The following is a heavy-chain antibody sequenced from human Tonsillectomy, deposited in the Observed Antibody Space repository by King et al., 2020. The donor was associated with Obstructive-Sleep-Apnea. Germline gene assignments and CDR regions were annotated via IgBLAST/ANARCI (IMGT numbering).Heavy chain of an antibody. Sequence: QLVQSGAEVKKPGASVKVSCKASGYTFTSYGISWVRQAPGQGLEWMGWISAYNGNTNYTQKRQGRVTMTTDTSTRTAYMELRSLRSDDTAVYYGARGVEMATNLEYFDYWGQGTLVTVSS. CDR3: ARGVEMATNLEYFDY. CDR1: GYTFTSYG. J-gene: IGHJ4*02. D-gene: IGHD5-24*01. CDR2: ISAYNGNT. V-gene: IGHV1-18*01.